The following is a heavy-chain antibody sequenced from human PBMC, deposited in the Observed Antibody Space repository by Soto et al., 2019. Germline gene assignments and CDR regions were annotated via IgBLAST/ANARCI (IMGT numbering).Heavy chain of an antibody. CDR2: IYYSGST. J-gene: IGHJ4*02. Sequence: SETLSLTCTVSGGSVSSGSYYWSWIRQPPGKGLEWIGYIYYSGSTNYNPSLKSRATISVDTSKNQFSLKLSSVTAADTAVYYCARGGYSYGYVDDWGQGTLVT. D-gene: IGHD5-18*01. CDR1: GGSVSSGSYY. CDR3: ARGGYSYGYVDD. V-gene: IGHV4-61*01.